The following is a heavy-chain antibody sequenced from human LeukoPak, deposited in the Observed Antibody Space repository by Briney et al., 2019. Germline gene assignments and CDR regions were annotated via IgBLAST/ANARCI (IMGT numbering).Heavy chain of an antibody. CDR1: GGSISSYY. CDR2: IYYSGST. V-gene: IGHV4-59*12. D-gene: IGHD4-23*01. CDR3: ARGGGGNYPNFDY. J-gene: IGHJ4*02. Sequence: PSETLSLTCTVSGGSISSYYWSWIRQPPGKGLEWIGYIYYSGSTNYNPSLKSRVTISVDTSKNQFSLKLSSVTAADTAVYYCARGGGGNYPNFDYWGQGTLVTVSS.